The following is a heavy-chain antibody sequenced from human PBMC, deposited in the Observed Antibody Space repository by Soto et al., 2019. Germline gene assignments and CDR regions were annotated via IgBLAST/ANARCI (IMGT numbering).Heavy chain of an antibody. J-gene: IGHJ6*02. CDR2: IVVGSGNT. CDR3: AAPTRLCWFPKIYGMYG. D-gene: IGHD3-16*01. Sequence: SVKLSCNASGFTFTSSAVQWVRQARGQRLEWIGWIVVGSGNTNYAQKFQERVTITRDMSTSTAYMELSSLRSEDTAVYYCAAPTRLCWFPKIYGMYGCGQGSTVTGS. V-gene: IGHV1-58*01. CDR1: GFTFTSSA.